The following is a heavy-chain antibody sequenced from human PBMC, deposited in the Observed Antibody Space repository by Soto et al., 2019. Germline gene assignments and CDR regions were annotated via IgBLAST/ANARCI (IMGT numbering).Heavy chain of an antibody. CDR1: GGTFSSYA. Sequence: SVKVSCEASGGTFSSYAISWVRQAPGQGLEWMGGIIPIFGTANYAQKFQGRVTITADESTSTAYMELSSLRSEDTAVYYCARNLIGRVYYYYGMDVWGQGTTVTVSS. V-gene: IGHV1-69*13. CDR2: IIPIFGTA. CDR3: ARNLIGRVYYYYGMDV. D-gene: IGHD3-16*02. J-gene: IGHJ6*02.